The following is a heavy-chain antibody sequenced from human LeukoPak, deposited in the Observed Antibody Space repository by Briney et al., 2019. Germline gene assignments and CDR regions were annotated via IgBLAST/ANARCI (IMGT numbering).Heavy chain of an antibody. J-gene: IGHJ4*02. Sequence: KTSETLSLTCTVSGGSISSYYWSWIRQPPGKGLEWIGYIYYSGSTNYNPSLKSRVTISVDTSKNQFSLKLSSVTAADTAVYYCARDPYDSSGYYSDWGQGTLVTVSS. V-gene: IGHV4-59*12. CDR3: ARDPYDSSGYYSD. CDR1: GGSISSYY. D-gene: IGHD3-22*01. CDR2: IYYSGST.